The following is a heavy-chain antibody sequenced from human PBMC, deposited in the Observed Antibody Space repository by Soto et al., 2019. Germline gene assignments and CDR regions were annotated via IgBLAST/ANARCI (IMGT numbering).Heavy chain of an antibody. CDR3: ARAVGITMVRGVISMGMDV. J-gene: IGHJ6*02. CDR2: ISAYNGNT. D-gene: IGHD3-10*01. Sequence: QVQLVQSGAEVKKPGASVKVSCKASGYTFTSYGISWVRQAPGQGLEWMGWISAYNGNTNSAQKLQGRVTMTTDTSTSTAYMELRSLRSDDTAVYYCARAVGITMVRGVISMGMDVWGQGTTVTVSS. CDR1: GYTFTSYG. V-gene: IGHV1-18*01.